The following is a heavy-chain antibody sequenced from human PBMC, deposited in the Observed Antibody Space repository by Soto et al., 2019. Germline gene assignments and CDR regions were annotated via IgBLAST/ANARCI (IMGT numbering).Heavy chain of an antibody. CDR2: ISNNGDTA. J-gene: IGHJ4*02. CDR1: GFTFSSYA. D-gene: IGHD3-16*02. V-gene: IGHV3-23*01. CDR3: AKSRVFIGAIVTLLDS. Sequence: EVQLLESGGGLVQPGGSLTLSCATSGFTFSSYAMVWVRQAAEKGLEWVASISNNGDTAYYADSVKGRFTISRGNSENHLDLQMNGLRADDTALYFCAKSRVFIGAIVTLLDSWGQGTQVTVSS.